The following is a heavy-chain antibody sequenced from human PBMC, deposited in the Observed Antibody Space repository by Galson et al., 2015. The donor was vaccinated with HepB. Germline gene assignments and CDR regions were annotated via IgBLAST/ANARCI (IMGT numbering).Heavy chain of an antibody. D-gene: IGHD1-26*01. CDR1: GFSLSTSGMC. CDR2: IDWDDDK. Sequence: PALVKPTQTLTLTCTFSGFSLSTSGMCVSWIRQPPGKALEWLARIDWDDDKYYSTSLKTRLTISKDTSKNQVVLTMTNMDPVDTATYYCARIVGESRGSYYYYYGMDVWGQGTTVTVSS. CDR3: ARIVGESRGSYYYYYGMDV. V-gene: IGHV2-70*11. J-gene: IGHJ6*02.